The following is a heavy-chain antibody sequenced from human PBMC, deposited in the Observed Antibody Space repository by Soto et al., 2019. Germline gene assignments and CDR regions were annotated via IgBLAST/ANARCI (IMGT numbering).Heavy chain of an antibody. Sequence: SETLSLTCTASGCSISSGGYYWSWLRQHPGKGLEWIGYIYYSGSTYYNPSLTSRVTISVDTSKNQFSLKLSSVTAADTAVYYCARNALKGAVAATKAFDYYYYYGMDVWGQGTTVTVSS. V-gene: IGHV4-31*03. D-gene: IGHD6-19*01. J-gene: IGHJ6*02. CDR3: ARNALKGAVAATKAFDYYYYYGMDV. CDR1: GCSISSGGYY. CDR2: IYYSGST.